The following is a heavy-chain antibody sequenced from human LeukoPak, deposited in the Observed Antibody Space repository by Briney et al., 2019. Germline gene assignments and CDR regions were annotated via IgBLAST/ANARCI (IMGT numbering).Heavy chain of an antibody. Sequence: PSETLSHTCAVYGGSFSGYYWSWIRQPPGKGLEWIGEINHSGSTNYNPSLKSRVTISVDTSKNQFSLKLSSVTAADTAVYYCARGRLYYYDSSGYYVKSRALYYFDYWGQGTLVTVSS. CDR1: GGSFSGYY. CDR3: ARGRLYYYDSSGYYVKSRALYYFDY. J-gene: IGHJ4*02. CDR2: INHSGST. V-gene: IGHV4-34*01. D-gene: IGHD3-22*01.